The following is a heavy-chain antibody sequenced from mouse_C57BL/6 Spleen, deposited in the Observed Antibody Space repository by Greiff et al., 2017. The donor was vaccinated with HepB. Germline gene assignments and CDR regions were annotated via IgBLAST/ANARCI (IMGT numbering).Heavy chain of an antibody. D-gene: IGHD2-4*01. CDR2: ISGGGGNT. Sequence: EVKLVESGGGLVKPGGSLKLSCAASGFTFSSYTMSWVRQTPEKRLEWVATISGGGGNTDYPDSVKGRFTISRDNAKNTLSLQLSSLRSEDTALYYCASHYDDDDGFHAMDDWGQGTSVTVSA. CDR1: GFTFSSYT. J-gene: IGHJ4*01. CDR3: ASHYDDDDGFHAMDD. V-gene: IGHV5-9*01.